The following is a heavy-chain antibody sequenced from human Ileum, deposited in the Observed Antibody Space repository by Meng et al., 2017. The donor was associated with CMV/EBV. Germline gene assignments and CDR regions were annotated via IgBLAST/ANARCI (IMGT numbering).Heavy chain of an antibody. V-gene: IGHV3-30*03. Sequence: GGSLRLSCAGSGFTFSSYSMSWVRQAPGKGLEWVAVISYDGSNKYYADSVKGRFTISRDNSKNTLYLQMNSLRAEDTAVYYCARDINEQWLGFDGFDYWGQGTLVTVSS. D-gene: IGHD6-19*01. J-gene: IGHJ4*02. CDR3: ARDINEQWLGFDGFDY. CDR1: GFTFSSYS. CDR2: ISYDGSNK.